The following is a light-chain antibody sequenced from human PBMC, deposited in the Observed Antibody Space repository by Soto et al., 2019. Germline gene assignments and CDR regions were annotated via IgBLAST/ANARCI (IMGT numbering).Light chain of an antibody. CDR1: QSISSW. CDR3: QQYDSYST. CDR2: KAS. J-gene: IGKJ4*01. Sequence: DIQMTQFPSTLSASVGDRVTITCRASQSISSWLAWYQQKPGKAPNLLIYKASSLASGVPSRFSGSVFGTEFTLTISSLQPDDIATYYCQQYDSYSTFGGGTKVEIK. V-gene: IGKV1-5*03.